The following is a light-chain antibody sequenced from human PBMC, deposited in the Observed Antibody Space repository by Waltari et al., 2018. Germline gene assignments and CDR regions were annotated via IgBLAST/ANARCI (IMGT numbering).Light chain of an antibody. CDR1: SSDVGGYNY. CDR2: AVS. Sequence: QSALTQPASVSGSPGQSITISCTGTSSDVGGYNYVSWYQQHPGKAPKLMIYAVSKRPSGGLNRFSGSKSGNTASLTISGLQAEDEADYYCSSYTSSSTWVFGGGTKLTVL. V-gene: IGLV2-14*01. CDR3: SSYTSSSTWV. J-gene: IGLJ3*02.